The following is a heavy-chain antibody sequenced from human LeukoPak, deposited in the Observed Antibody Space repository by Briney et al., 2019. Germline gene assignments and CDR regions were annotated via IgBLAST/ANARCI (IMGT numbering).Heavy chain of an antibody. CDR2: ILENGRTM. Sequence: QAGGSLRLSCATSGFSFSICAMSWVRQAPGKGLEWVSAILENGRTMYYADSVQGRFTISRDTSNNTLFLQMSNLRAEDTAVYYCAKRGAGSGGLDYWGQGTLVTVSS. CDR1: GFSFSICA. CDR3: AKRGAGSGGLDY. D-gene: IGHD6-19*01. J-gene: IGHJ4*02. V-gene: IGHV3-23*01.